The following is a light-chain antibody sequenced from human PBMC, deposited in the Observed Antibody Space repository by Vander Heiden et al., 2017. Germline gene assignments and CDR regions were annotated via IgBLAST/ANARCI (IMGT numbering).Light chain of an antibody. J-gene: IGLJ3*02. V-gene: IGLV1-44*01. CDR3: SAWDNSLNAWV. CDR1: SANIGSRT. CDR2: SNN. Sequence: QSVLTQPPSASGTPGQRDTVSCSGSSANIGSRTVNWYQHLPGTAPKLLIYSNNQRPAGVPDRISASKSGTSASLAVSGLQSEDEADYYCSAWDNSLNAWVFGGGTKLTVL.